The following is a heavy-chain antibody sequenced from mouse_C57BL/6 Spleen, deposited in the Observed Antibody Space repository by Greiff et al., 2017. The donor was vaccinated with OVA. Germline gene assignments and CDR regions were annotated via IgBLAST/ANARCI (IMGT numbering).Heavy chain of an antibody. Sequence: QVHVKQSGAELARPGASVKLSCKASGYTFTSYGISWVKQRTGQGLEWIGEIYPRSGNTYYNEKFKGKATLTADKSSSTAYMELRSLTSEDSAVYFCASVDGPLFDYWGQGTTLTVSS. V-gene: IGHV1-81*01. D-gene: IGHD2-3*01. CDR1: GYTFTSYG. CDR2: IYPRSGNT. CDR3: ASVDGPLFDY. J-gene: IGHJ2*01.